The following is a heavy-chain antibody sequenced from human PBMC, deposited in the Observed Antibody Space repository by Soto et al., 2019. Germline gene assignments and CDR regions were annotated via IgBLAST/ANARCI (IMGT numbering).Heavy chain of an antibody. Sequence: QVQLVQSGAEEKKPGASVKVSCKASGYTFTSYAMHWVRQAPGQRLEWMGWINAGNGNTKYSQTFQGRVTITRDTSARTASMELCTLKSEDTAVYYCATSYSGYDYHYYYGMDVWGQWTTVTVS. D-gene: IGHD5-12*01. CDR2: INAGNGNT. CDR1: GYTFTSYA. CDR3: ATSYSGYDYHYYYGMDV. J-gene: IGHJ6*02. V-gene: IGHV1-3*05.